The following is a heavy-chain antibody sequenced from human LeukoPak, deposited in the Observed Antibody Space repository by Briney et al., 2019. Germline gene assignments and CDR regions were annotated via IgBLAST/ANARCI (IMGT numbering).Heavy chain of an antibody. CDR1: GFTFSSYA. J-gene: IGHJ5*02. CDR2: ISGSGGST. V-gene: IGHV3-23*01. D-gene: IGHD3-3*01. Sequence: PGESLKISCAASGFTFSSYAMSWVRQAPGKGLEWVSAISGSGGSTYYADSVKGRFTISRDNSKNTLYLQMNSLRAEDTAVYYCAKEANYDFWSGYFDPWGQGTLVTVSS. CDR3: AKEANYDFWSGYFDP.